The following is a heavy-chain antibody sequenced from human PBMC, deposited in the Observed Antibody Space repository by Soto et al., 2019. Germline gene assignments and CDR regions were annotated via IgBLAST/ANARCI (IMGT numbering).Heavy chain of an antibody. V-gene: IGHV4-61*08. J-gene: IGHJ4*02. CDR2: IHYSGGT. CDR1: GASISYGGFS. Sequence: SETLSLTCTVSGASISYGGFSWNWIRQSPEKGLEWIGYIHYSGGTNYNPSLKSRVTMSVDTSNNQFSLKLNSVTAADTAVYYCARSSDISGYYYYFDFWGQGTLVTVSS. CDR3: ARSSDISGYYYYFDF. D-gene: IGHD3-22*01.